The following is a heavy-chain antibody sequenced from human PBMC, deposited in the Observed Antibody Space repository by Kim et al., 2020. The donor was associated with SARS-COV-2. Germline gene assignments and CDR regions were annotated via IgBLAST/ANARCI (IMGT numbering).Heavy chain of an antibody. J-gene: IGHJ4*02. V-gene: IGHV5-51*01. Sequence: QSLQGPVTISADQSIRTAYLQWSSLKASDTAMYYCARRTLGELSLSFDYWGQGTLVTVSS. D-gene: IGHD3-16*02. CDR3: ARRTLGELSLSFDY.